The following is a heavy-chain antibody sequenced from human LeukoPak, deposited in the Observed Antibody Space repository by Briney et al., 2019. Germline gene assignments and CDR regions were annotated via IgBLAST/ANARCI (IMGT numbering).Heavy chain of an antibody. Sequence: PGESLRLSCAASGFTFSSYAMSWVRQAPGKGLEWVPAICGSGGSTYYADSVKGRFTISRDNSKNTLDLQMNSLRAEDTAVYYCAKLPRGYCSSTSCSYFDYWGQGTLVTVSS. J-gene: IGHJ4*02. D-gene: IGHD2-2*01. CDR2: ICGSGGST. V-gene: IGHV3-23*01. CDR3: AKLPRGYCSSTSCSYFDY. CDR1: GFTFSSYA.